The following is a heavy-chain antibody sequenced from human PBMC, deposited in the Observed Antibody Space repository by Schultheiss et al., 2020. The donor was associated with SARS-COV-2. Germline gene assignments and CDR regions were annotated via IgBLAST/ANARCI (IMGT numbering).Heavy chain of an antibody. CDR3: ATFCGGSCPGTSEYFQH. Sequence: SQTLSLTCTVSGGSISSYYWSWIRQPPGKGLEWIGYIYYSGSTNYNPSLKSRVTISVDTSKNQFSLKLSSVTAADTAVYYCATFCGGSCPGTSEYFQHWGQGTLVTVSS. CDR2: IYYSGST. V-gene: IGHV4-59*12. D-gene: IGHD2-15*01. J-gene: IGHJ1*01. CDR1: GGSISSYY.